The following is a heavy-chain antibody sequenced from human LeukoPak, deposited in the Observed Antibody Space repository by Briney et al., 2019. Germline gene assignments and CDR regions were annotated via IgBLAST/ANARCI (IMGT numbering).Heavy chain of an antibody. CDR1: GFTFSSYS. D-gene: IGHD3-22*01. J-gene: IGHJ4*02. CDR3: ARDSRGYYDSSGYYSDY. Sequence: GGSLRLSCAASGFTFSSYSMNWVRQAPGKGLEWVSYISSSSYIYYADSVKGRFTISRDNAKNSLYLQMNSLRAEDTAVYYCARDSRGYYDSSGYYSDYWGQGTLVTVSS. CDR2: ISSSSYI. V-gene: IGHV3-21*05.